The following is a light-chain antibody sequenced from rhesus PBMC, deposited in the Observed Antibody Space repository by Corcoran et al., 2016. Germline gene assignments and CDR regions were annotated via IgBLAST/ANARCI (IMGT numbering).Light chain of an antibody. CDR2: KAS. Sequence: DIQMTQSPSSLSASVGDTVTITCRASQSISSWLAWYQQQPGKAPKLLIYKASTLQRGVPSRYSGSGAVTDVTRTMSRLKSEDFATDYSQQYSSRPWTFGQGTKVESK. J-gene: IGKJ1*01. CDR1: QSISSW. CDR3: QQYSSRPWT. V-gene: IGKV1-22*01.